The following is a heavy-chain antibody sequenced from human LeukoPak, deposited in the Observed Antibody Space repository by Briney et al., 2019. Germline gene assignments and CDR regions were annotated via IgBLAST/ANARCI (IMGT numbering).Heavy chain of an antibody. CDR2: ISSSSYI. CDR1: GFTFSSYS. V-gene: IGHV3-21*01. CDR3: ARVGTVAVPAASYYYYGMDV. Sequence: GGSLRLSCAASGFTFSSYSMNWVRQAPGKGLEWVSSISSSSYIYYADSVKGRFTISRDNAKNSLYLQMNSLRAEDTAVYYCARVGTVAVPAASYYYYGMDVWGKGTTVTVSS. J-gene: IGHJ6*04. D-gene: IGHD2-2*01.